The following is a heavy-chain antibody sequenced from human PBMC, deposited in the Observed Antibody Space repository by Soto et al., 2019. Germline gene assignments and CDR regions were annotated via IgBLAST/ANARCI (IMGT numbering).Heavy chain of an antibody. D-gene: IGHD3-9*01. Sequence: SETLSLTCTVSGGSISSYYWTWIRQPPGKGLEWIGYIYYSGSTNYNPSLKSRVTISVDTSENQFSLKLSSVTAADTAVYYCARGEAGSNRRYYYYGMDVWGQGTTVTVSS. CDR1: GGSISSYY. CDR3: ARGEAGSNRRYYYYGMDV. V-gene: IGHV4-59*01. J-gene: IGHJ6*02. CDR2: IYYSGST.